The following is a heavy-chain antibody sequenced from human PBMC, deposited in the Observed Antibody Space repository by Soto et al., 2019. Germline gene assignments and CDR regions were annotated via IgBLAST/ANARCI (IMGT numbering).Heavy chain of an antibody. Sequence: SLRLSCAGSGFSVSDIYMSWVRQAPGKGLEWVSLIYSDASTYYADSVKGRFTISRDNSKNTLFLQMNSLRAEDTAVYYCARVDTLTAGVHYWGLGTLVTISS. CDR1: GFSVSDIY. J-gene: IGHJ4*02. D-gene: IGHD6-25*01. CDR2: IYSDAST. V-gene: IGHV3-66*01. CDR3: ARVDTLTAGVHY.